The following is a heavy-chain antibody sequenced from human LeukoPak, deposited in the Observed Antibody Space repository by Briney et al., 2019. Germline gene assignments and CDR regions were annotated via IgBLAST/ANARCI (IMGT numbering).Heavy chain of an antibody. Sequence: PSETLSLTCTVSGGSISSGGYYWSWIRQLPGKGLEWIGYIYYSGSTYYNPSLKSRVTISVDTSKNQFSLKLSSVTAADTAVYYCARDSKADSSRWFDPWGQGTLVTVSS. CDR1: GGSISSGGYY. D-gene: IGHD3-22*01. J-gene: IGHJ5*02. CDR2: IYYSGST. V-gene: IGHV4-31*03. CDR3: ARDSKADSSRWFDP.